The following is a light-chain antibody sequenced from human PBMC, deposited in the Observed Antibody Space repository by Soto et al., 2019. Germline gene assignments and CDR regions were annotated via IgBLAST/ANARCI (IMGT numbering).Light chain of an antibody. J-gene: IGKJ1*01. V-gene: IGKV3-15*01. CDR3: QQYNNWPRT. CDR1: QSISIY. Sequence: DIVMTQPPATLSVSVGERLNLSCRASQSISIYLAWYQQKPGQAPRLLIYKASSRDSGVPARFSGSGSGTEFTLTISSLQSEDFAAYYCQQYNNWPRTLGQGTKVDI. CDR2: KAS.